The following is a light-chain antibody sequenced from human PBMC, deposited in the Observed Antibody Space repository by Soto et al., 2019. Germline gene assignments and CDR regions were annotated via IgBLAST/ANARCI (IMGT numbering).Light chain of an antibody. V-gene: IGKV3-11*01. J-gene: IGKJ4*01. Sequence: EIMLSQSPAVLSLSPGERATLSCRASQSVRTSLAWYQQKPGQPPRLLIYDASNRATGIPARFSGSGSGTDFTLTIRGLEPEDVAVYFCQQRSNWPPLTFGGGTKVQI. CDR1: QSVRTS. CDR3: QQRSNWPPLT. CDR2: DAS.